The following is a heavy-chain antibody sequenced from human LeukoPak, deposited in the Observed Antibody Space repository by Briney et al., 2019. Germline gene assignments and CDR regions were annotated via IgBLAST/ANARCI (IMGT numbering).Heavy chain of an antibody. V-gene: IGHV3-21*01. J-gene: IGHJ6*02. CDR1: GFTFSSYA. Sequence: PGGSLRLSCAASGFTFSSYAMSWVRQAPGKGLEWVSSISSSSSYIYYADSVKGRFTISRDNAKNSLYLQMNSLRAEDTAVYYCAREDTAAAGTGYYYGMDVWGQGTTVTVSS. CDR3: AREDTAAAGTGYYYGMDV. CDR2: ISSSSSYI. D-gene: IGHD6-13*01.